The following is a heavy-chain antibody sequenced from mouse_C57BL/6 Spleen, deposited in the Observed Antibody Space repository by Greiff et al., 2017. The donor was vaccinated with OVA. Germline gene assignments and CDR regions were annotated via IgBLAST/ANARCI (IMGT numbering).Heavy chain of an antibody. Sequence: QFQLQRSGAELVKPGASVRMSCKASGYTFTSYWLTGVKQRPGQGLDWIGDIYPGSGSTNYNEKFKSKATLTVDTSSSTAYMQLSSLTSEDSAVYYCAGYGSSFFDYWGQGTTLTVSS. CDR3: AGYGSSFFDY. CDR2: IYPGSGST. D-gene: IGHD1-1*01. CDR1: GYTFTSYW. V-gene: IGHV1-55*01. J-gene: IGHJ2*01.